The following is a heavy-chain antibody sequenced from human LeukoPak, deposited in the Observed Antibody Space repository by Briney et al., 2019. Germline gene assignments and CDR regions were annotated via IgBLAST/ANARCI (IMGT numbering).Heavy chain of an antibody. J-gene: IGHJ6*03. CDR1: GYTFTGYY. D-gene: IGHD3-3*01. CDR3: ARALRFLEWLSRWDYYYYMDV. Sequence: ASVKVSCKASGYTFTGYYMHWLRQAPGQGLEWMGWINPNSGGTNYAQKFQGRVTMTRDTSISTAYMELSRLRSDDTAVYYCARALRFLEWLSRWDYYYYMDVWGKGTTVTVPS. CDR2: INPNSGGT. V-gene: IGHV1-2*02.